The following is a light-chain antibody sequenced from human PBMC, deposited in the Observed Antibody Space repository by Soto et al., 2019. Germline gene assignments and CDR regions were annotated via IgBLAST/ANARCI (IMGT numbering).Light chain of an antibody. Sequence: QSVLTQSSSASASLGSSVKLTCTLSSGHSGYIIAWHQQQPGRAPRYLMKLERSGSYNEGSGVPDRFSGSSSGSDRYLTISNLQFEDEADYYCETWDSNTRVFGAGTKLTVL. CDR2: LERSGSY. CDR3: ETWDSNTRV. CDR1: SGHSGYI. V-gene: IGLV4-60*02. J-gene: IGLJ2*01.